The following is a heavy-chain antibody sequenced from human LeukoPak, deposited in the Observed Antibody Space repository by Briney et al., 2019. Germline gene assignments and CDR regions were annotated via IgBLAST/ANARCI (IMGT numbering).Heavy chain of an antibody. Sequence: TGGSLRLSCAASGFTFSDYYMSWVRQAPGKGLEWVANIKQDGSEKYYVDSVKGRFTISRDNAKNSLYLQMNSLRAEDTAVYYCARDFDWLFDYWGQGTLVTVSS. J-gene: IGHJ4*02. V-gene: IGHV3-7*04. CDR2: IKQDGSEK. CDR3: ARDFDWLFDY. CDR1: GFTFSDYY. D-gene: IGHD3-9*01.